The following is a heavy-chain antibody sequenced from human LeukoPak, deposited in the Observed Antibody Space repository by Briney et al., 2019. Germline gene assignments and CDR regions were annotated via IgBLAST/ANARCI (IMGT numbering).Heavy chain of an antibody. CDR2: INTSGGST. D-gene: IGHD6-13*01. CDR1: GYTFTSYY. Sequence: GASVKVSCTASGYTFTSYYMHWVRQAPGQGLEWMGVINTSGGSTSYAQKFQGRVTMTRDTSTSTVYMELSSLRSEDTAVYYCARGTGIAAAVTSLFQYWGQGTLVTVSS. J-gene: IGHJ1*01. V-gene: IGHV1-46*01. CDR3: ARGTGIAAAVTSLFQY.